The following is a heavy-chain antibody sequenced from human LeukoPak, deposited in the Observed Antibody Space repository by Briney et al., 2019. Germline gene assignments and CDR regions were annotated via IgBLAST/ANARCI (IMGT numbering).Heavy chain of an antibody. D-gene: IGHD3-10*01. Sequence: TSETLSLTCAVYGGSFSGYYWSWIRQSPGKGLEWIGEINHSGSTNYNPSLKSRVTISVDTSKNQFSLKLSSVTAADTAVYYCARRSGNYYYGSGSYSNWGQGTLVTVSS. CDR1: GGSFSGYY. V-gene: IGHV4-34*01. CDR2: INHSGST. J-gene: IGHJ4*02. CDR3: ARRSGNYYYGSGSYSN.